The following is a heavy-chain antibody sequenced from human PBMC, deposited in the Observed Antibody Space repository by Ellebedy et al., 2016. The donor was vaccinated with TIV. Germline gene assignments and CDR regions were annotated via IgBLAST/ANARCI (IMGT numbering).Heavy chain of an antibody. CDR2: IFSNDEK. Sequence: SGPTLVKPTETLTLTCTVSGFSLSNARMGVSWIRQPPGKALEWLAHIFSNDEKSYSTSLKSRLTISKDTSKSQVVLTMTNMDPVDKATYYCARIPPDYGDYVVLFDYWGQGTLVTVSS. J-gene: IGHJ4*02. CDR1: GFSLSNARMG. D-gene: IGHD4-17*01. V-gene: IGHV2-26*01. CDR3: ARIPPDYGDYVVLFDY.